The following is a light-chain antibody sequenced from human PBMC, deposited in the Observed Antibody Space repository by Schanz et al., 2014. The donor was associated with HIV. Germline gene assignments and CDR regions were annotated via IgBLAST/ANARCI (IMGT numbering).Light chain of an antibody. CDR2: DVS. V-gene: IGLV2-14*03. J-gene: IGLJ3*02. Sequence: QSALTQPASVSGSRGQSITISCTGTSSDVGGYNYVSWYQQHPGKAPKVMIYDVSNRPSGVSNRFSGSKSGNTASLTISGLQDEEEDDYYCSSYTSSSTRPWVFGGGTKLTVL. CDR1: SSDVGGYNY. CDR3: SSYTSSSTRPWV.